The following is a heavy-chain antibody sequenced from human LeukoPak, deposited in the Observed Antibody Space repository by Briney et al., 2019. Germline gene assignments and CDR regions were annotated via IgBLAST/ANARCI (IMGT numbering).Heavy chain of an antibody. D-gene: IGHD5-12*01. Sequence: GGSLRLSCAASGFTFSDSYMSWIRQAPGKGLEWVSYISSSSSYTNYADSVKGRFTISRDNAKNSLYLQMNSLRAEDTAVYYCARDQRGYSAYDGGDSNWFDPWGQGTLVTVSS. CDR3: ARDQRGYSAYDGGDSNWFDP. J-gene: IGHJ5*02. CDR2: ISSSSSYT. CDR1: GFTFSDSY. V-gene: IGHV3-11*06.